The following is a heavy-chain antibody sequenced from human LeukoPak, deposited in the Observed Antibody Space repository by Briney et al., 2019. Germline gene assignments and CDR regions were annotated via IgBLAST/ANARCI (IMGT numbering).Heavy chain of an antibody. Sequence: GGSLRLSCAASGFSVRDHYMNWVRQAPGKGLEWVSVFYSGGSTYYTDSVQGRFTISRDNSKNTLYLQMNSLRAEDTAVYYCAKDSRHETFDYWGQGTLVTVSS. J-gene: IGHJ4*02. CDR2: FYSGGST. CDR3: AKDSRHETFDY. V-gene: IGHV3-53*05. CDR1: GFSVRDHY.